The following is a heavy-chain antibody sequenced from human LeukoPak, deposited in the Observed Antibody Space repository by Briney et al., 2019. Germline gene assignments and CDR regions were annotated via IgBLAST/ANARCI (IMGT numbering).Heavy chain of an antibody. CDR2: SSPSGGST. Sequence: ASVKVSCKASVYTFTSYYMHWVRQAPGQGLEWMGISSPSGGSTSYAQKFQGRVTMTRDTSTSTVYMELSSLRSEDTAVYYCARGFRWPGHTYYYYMDVWGKGTTVTVSS. D-gene: IGHD2-15*01. CDR3: ARGFRWPGHTYYYYMDV. CDR1: VYTFTSYY. V-gene: IGHV1-46*01. J-gene: IGHJ6*03.